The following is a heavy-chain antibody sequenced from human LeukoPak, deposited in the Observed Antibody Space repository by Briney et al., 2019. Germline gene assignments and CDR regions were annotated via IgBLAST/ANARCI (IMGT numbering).Heavy chain of an antibody. D-gene: IGHD3-22*01. CDR3: ARGSHYDSSGYSYYFDY. V-gene: IGHV1-8*01. CDR2: MNPNSGNT. CDR1: GYTFTIYD. Sequence: ASVKVSCKASGYTFTIYDINWVRQTTGQGREWMGCMNPNSGNTGYAQKFQGRVTMTRNTSISTAYMELSSLRSEDTAVYYCARGSHYDSSGYSYYFDYWDQGTLITVSS. J-gene: IGHJ4*02.